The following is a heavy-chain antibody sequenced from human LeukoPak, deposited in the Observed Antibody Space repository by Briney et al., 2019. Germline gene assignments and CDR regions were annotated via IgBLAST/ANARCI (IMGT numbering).Heavy chain of an antibody. CDR3: ASSFGELTGY. Sequence: GGSLRLFCAASGFTFSSYSMNWVRQAPGKGLEWVSSISSSSSYIYYADSVKGRFTISRDNAKNSLYLQMNSLRAEDTAVYYCASSFGELTGYWGQGTLVTVSS. CDR1: GFTFSSYS. CDR2: ISSSSSYI. J-gene: IGHJ4*02. V-gene: IGHV3-21*01. D-gene: IGHD3-10*01.